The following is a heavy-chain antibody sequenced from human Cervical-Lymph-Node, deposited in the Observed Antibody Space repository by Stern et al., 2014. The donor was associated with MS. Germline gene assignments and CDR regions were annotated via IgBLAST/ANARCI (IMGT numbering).Heavy chain of an antibody. J-gene: IGHJ3*02. CDR1: GYTFTGYY. CDR3: ARGAANDAFDI. Sequence: VQLVESGAEVKKPGASVKVSCKASGYTFTGYYMHWVRQAPGQGLEWMGRINPNIGGTNYAQKFQGRVTMTRDTSISTAYMELSRLRSDDTAVYYCARGAANDAFDIWGQGTMVTVSS. CDR2: INPNIGGT. D-gene: IGHD6-25*01. V-gene: IGHV1-2*06.